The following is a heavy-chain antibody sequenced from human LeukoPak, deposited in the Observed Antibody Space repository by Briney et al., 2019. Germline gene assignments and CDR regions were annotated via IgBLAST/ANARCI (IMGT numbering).Heavy chain of an antibody. D-gene: IGHD6-13*01. CDR3: AGFLEQLVINGFDP. CDR1: GGSISSYY. V-gene: IGHV4-59*01. J-gene: IGHJ5*02. Sequence: SETLSLTCTVSGGSISSYYWSWIRQPPGKGLEWIGYIYYSGSTNYNPSLKSRVTISVDTSKNQFSLKLSSVTAADTAVYYCAGFLEQLVINGFDPGGQGTLVTVSS. CDR2: IYYSGST.